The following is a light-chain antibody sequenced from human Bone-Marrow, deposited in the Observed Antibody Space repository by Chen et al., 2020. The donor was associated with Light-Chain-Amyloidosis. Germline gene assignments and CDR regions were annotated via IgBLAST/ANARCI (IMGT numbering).Light chain of an antibody. Sequence: QSALPQPASVSGSPGPSITISCTGTISDVGGDNHVSWYQQHPAKAPKLMIYEVTNRPSWVPDRFSGSKSDNTASLTISGLQTEDEADYFCSSYTITNTLVFGSGTRVTVL. CDR2: EVT. CDR3: SSYTITNTLV. V-gene: IGLV2-14*01. J-gene: IGLJ1*01. CDR1: ISDVGGDNH.